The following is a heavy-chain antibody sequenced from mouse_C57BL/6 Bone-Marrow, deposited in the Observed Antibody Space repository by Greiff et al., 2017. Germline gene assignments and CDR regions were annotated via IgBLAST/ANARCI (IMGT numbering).Heavy chain of an antibody. CDR1: GYTFTSYW. CDR3: SRPYYGSSPYCDY. Sequence: QVQLQQPGAELVRPGTSVKLSCKASGYTFTSYWMHWVKQRPGQGLEWIGVIDPSDSYTNYNQKFKGKGTLTVDTSSSTAYMQLSSLTSEDSAVDYCSRPYYGSSPYCDYWGQGTTLTVSS. D-gene: IGHD1-1*01. J-gene: IGHJ2*01. V-gene: IGHV1-59*01. CDR2: IDPSDSYT.